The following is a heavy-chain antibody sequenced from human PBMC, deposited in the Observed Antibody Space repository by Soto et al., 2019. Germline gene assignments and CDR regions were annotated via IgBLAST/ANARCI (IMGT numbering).Heavy chain of an antibody. CDR1: GYTFTSYA. V-gene: IGHV1-3*01. CDR3: ARDPIWTYTWNYARLNYLDP. CDR2: INAGNGNT. J-gene: IGHJ5*02. Sequence: ASVTVSCKASGYTFTSYAMHWVRQAPGQRLEWMGWINAGNGNTKYSQKFQGRVTITRDTAASTAYMELNSLRSDDTAVYYCARDPIWTYTWNYARLNYLDPWGQGTLVTVSS. D-gene: IGHD1-7*01.